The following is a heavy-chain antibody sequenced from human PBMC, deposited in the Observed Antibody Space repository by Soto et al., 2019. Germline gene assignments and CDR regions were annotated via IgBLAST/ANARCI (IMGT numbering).Heavy chain of an antibody. CDR3: AHTYSSSPDDGFDV. V-gene: IGHV2-5*02. J-gene: IGHJ3*01. CDR2: IYWDDDK. Sequence: QITLKESGHTLVKPTQMLTLTCTFSGFPLNTRGVGVGWIRQPPGGALEWLALIYWDDDKRYSPSLRSRLTITKDTSKNQVVLTMTTMEPLDTGTYYCAHTYSSSPDDGFDVWGQGTRVTVSS. D-gene: IGHD6-6*01. CDR1: GFPLNTRGVG.